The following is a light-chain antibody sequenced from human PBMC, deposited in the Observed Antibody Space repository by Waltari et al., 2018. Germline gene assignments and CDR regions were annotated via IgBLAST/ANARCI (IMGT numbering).Light chain of an antibody. Sequence: EVLMTQSPATLSVSPGERATLSCRASQSISRNLAWYQQKPGQAPRLLIYGASTRAPGIPARFSGSGSGTEFTLSISSLQSEDFAVYYCQQYNNWRTFGQGTKLGIK. CDR3: QQYNNWRT. CDR1: QSISRN. V-gene: IGKV3-15*01. J-gene: IGKJ2*01. CDR2: GAS.